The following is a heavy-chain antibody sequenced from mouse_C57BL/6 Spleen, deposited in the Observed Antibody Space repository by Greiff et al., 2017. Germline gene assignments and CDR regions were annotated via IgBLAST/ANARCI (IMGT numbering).Heavy chain of an antibody. V-gene: IGHV1-39*01. CDR1: GYSFTDYN. Sequence: VQLQQSGPELVKPGASVKISCKASGYSFTDYNMNWVKQSNGKSLEWIGVINPNYGTTSYNQKFKGKATLTVDQSSSTAYMQLNRLTSEDSAIYYYARYYSNYVYWYFDVWGTGTTVTVST. CDR3: ARYYSNYVYWYFDV. CDR2: INPNYGTT. D-gene: IGHD2-5*01. J-gene: IGHJ1*03.